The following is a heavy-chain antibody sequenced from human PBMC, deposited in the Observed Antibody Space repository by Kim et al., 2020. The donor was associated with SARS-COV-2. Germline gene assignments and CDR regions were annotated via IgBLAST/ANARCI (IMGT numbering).Heavy chain of an antibody. D-gene: IGHD3-22*01. CDR1: GFTFSDYY. Sequence: GGSLRLSCAASGFTFSDYYMSWIRQAPGKGLEWVSYISSSGSTIYYADSVKGRFTISRDNAKNSLYLQMNSLRAEDTAVYYCARHTEPYLPTYYYDSSGPTGAFDIWGPGTMVTVSS. J-gene: IGHJ3*02. CDR3: ARHTEPYLPTYYYDSSGPTGAFDI. CDR2: ISSSGSTI. V-gene: IGHV3-11*01.